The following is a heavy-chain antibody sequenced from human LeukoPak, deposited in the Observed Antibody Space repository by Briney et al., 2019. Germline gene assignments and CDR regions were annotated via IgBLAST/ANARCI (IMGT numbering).Heavy chain of an antibody. J-gene: IGHJ3*02. V-gene: IGHV3-33*03. CDR1: GFIFSTYG. Sequence: GRSLRLSCAASGFIFSTYGMHWVRQAPGKGLEWVAFIWYDGSKTYYADSVKGRFTISRDNAKNTLYLQMNSLRAEDMAVYYCARLYCRGGSCYSGDAFDIWGQGTMVTVSS. CDR2: IWYDGSKT. D-gene: IGHD2-15*01. CDR3: ARLYCRGGSCYSGDAFDI.